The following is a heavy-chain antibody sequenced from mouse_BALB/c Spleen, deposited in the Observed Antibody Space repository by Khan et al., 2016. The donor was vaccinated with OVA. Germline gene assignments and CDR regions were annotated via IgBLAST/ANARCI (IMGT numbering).Heavy chain of an antibody. CDR2: IWSGGNT. CDR1: GFSLTTYG. Sequence: QVQLKESGPGLVQPSQSLSITCTVSGFSLTTYGVHWVRQSPGKGLEWLGLIWSGGNTDYNAAFISRLSIIKDNSKSQVFFKMNSLQADDTAMYYCARNSYMYDFTYWGQGTLVTVSA. CDR3: ARNSYMYDFTY. V-gene: IGHV2-2*01. D-gene: IGHD2-14*01. J-gene: IGHJ3*01.